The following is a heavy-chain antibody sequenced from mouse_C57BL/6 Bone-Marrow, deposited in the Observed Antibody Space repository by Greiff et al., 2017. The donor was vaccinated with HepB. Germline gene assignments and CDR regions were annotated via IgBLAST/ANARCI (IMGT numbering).Heavy chain of an antibody. J-gene: IGHJ3*01. CDR1: GFSLSTSGMG. CDR2: IYWDDDK. D-gene: IGHD2-3*01. V-gene: IGHV8-12*01. Sequence: QVTLKESGPGILQSSQTLSLTCSFSGFSLSTSGMGVSWIRQPSGKGLEWLAHIYWDDDKRYNPSLKSRLTISKDTSRNQVFLKITSVDTADTATYYCASLLYDGYYEAYWGQGTLVTVSA. CDR3: ASLLYDGYYEAY.